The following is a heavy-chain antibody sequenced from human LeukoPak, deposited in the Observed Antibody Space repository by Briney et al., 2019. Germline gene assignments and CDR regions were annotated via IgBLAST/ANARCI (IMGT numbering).Heavy chain of an antibody. V-gene: IGHV4-30-2*02. Sequence: SQTLSLTCAVSGGSISSGGYSWSWIRQPPGKGLEWIGYIYHSGSTYYNPSLKSRVTISVDRSKNQFSLKVNSVTAADTAVYYCAKSGVSDSSGYMFLEWGQGTLVTVST. CDR1: GGSISSGGYS. CDR3: AKSGVSDSSGYMFLE. CDR2: IYHSGST. J-gene: IGHJ4*02. D-gene: IGHD3-22*01.